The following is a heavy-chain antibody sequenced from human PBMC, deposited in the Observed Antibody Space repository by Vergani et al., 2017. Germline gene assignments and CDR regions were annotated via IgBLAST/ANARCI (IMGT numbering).Heavy chain of an antibody. CDR1: RYTFTNYD. D-gene: IGHD2-2*02. Sequence: QVQLVQSGAEVKKPGASVKVACKTSRYTFTNYDINWVRQAPGQGLEWMGWLNPNSGNTGYAQKFQGRVTMTRNTSISTAYMELSSLISEDTAVYYCARVESCSSTSCFTILPYSNFDPWGQGTLVTVSS. CDR3: ARVESCSSTSCFTILPYSNFDP. V-gene: IGHV1-8*01. CDR2: LNPNSGNT. J-gene: IGHJ5*02.